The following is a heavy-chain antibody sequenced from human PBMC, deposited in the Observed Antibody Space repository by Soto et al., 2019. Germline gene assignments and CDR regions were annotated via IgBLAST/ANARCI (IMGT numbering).Heavy chain of an antibody. CDR3: AKDGGTDGYNLLAPGSLFPFDAFDI. CDR2: ISYDGSNK. V-gene: IGHV3-30*18. J-gene: IGHJ3*02. Sequence: GGSLRLSCAASGFTFSSYGMHWVRQAPGKGLEWVTVISYDGSNKYYADSVKGRFTISRDNSKNTLYLQMNSLRAEDTAVYYCAKDGGTDGYNLLAPGSLFPFDAFDIWGQGTMVTVSS. CDR1: GFTFSSYG. D-gene: IGHD5-12*01.